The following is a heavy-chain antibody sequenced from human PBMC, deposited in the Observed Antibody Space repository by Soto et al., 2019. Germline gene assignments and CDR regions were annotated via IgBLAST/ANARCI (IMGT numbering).Heavy chain of an antibody. CDR3: ARGRVDGSGSYAQRTYYYYYYYMDV. CDR1: GYTFTCYY. Sequence: ASVKVSCKASGYTFTCYYMHGVRQAPGQGLEWMGWINPNSGGTNYAQKFQGWVTMTRDTSISTAYMELSRLRSDDTAVYYCARGRVDGSGSYAQRTYYYYYYYMDVWGKGTTVTVSS. V-gene: IGHV1-2*04. D-gene: IGHD3-10*01. J-gene: IGHJ6*03. CDR2: INPNSGGT.